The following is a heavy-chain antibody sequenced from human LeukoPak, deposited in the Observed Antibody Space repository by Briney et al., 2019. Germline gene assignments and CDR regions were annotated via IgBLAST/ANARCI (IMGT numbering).Heavy chain of an antibody. CDR3: ARARGTTGTTRIAFDI. D-gene: IGHD1-1*01. CDR2: ISYDGSTK. V-gene: IGHV3-30-3*01. Sequence: GRSLRLSCAASGFTFNTYAMHWVRQAPGKGLEWVAVISYDGSTKYYADSVKGRFTISRDNPKNTVYLQMDSLRPEDTAVCYCARARGTTGTTRIAFDIWGKGTMVTVSS. J-gene: IGHJ3*02. CDR1: GFTFNTYA.